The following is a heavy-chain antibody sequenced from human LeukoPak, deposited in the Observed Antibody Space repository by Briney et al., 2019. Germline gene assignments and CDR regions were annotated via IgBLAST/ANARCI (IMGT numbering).Heavy chain of an antibody. CDR1: GSTFSSHT. CDR2: ISSTSSII. Sequence: GGSLRLSCAASGSTFSSHTMSWVRQAPGKGLEWISYISSTSSIIYYADSVKGRFTTSRDNAKNSLYLQMSSLRAEDTAVYYCARNLPAADYWGQGTLVPVSS. J-gene: IGHJ4*02. V-gene: IGHV3-48*04. CDR3: ARNLPAADY. D-gene: IGHD2-2*01.